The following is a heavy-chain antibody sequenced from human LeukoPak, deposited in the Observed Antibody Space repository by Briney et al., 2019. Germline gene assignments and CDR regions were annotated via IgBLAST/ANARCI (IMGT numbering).Heavy chain of an antibody. CDR2: ISAYNGNT. V-gene: IGHV1-18*01. CDR1: GYTFTSYG. CDR3: ARAQYQLLSRWFDP. Sequence: ASVTVSCKASGYTFTSYGISWVRQAPGQGLEWMGWISAYNGNTNYAQKLQGRVTMTTDTSTSTAYMELRSLRSDDTAVYYCARAQYQLLSRWFDPWGQGTLVTVSS. D-gene: IGHD2-2*01. J-gene: IGHJ5*02.